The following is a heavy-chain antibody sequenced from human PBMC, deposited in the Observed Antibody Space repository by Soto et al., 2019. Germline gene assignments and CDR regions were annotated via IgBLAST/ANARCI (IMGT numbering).Heavy chain of an antibody. Sequence: PSETQSLTCTVSGDYVGSYYWSWIRQPPGRRLEKIGYIYYGVSTNYNPSLDSRVTISVDTSKNQFSLKLSSVTAADTAVYYCARGSLVPASNGFDPWGQGTLVTVSS. CDR3: ARGSLVPASNGFDP. V-gene: IGHV4-59*02. CDR2: IYYGVST. D-gene: IGHD2-2*01. CDR1: GDYVGSYY. J-gene: IGHJ5*02.